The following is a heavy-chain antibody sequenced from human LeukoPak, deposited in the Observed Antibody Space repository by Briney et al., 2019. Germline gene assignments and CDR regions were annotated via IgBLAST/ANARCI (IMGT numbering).Heavy chain of an antibody. CDR3: ARGRAIDI. J-gene: IGHJ3*02. CDR2: ISSSSSTI. V-gene: IGHV3-48*04. Sequence: GSLRLSCAASGFTFSSYWMSWVRQAPGKGLEWVSWISSSSSTIYYADSVKGRFTISRDNAKNSVYLQMNSLRAEDTAVYYCARGRAIDIWGRGTMVTVSS. CDR1: GFTFSSYW.